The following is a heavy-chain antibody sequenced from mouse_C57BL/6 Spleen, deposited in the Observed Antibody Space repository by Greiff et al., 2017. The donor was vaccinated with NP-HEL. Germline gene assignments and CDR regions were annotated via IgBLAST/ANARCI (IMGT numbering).Heavy chain of an antibody. J-gene: IGHJ1*03. CDR1: GYTFTDYN. Sequence: VQLQQSGPELVKPGASVKIPCKASGYTFTDYNMDWVKQSHGKSLEWIGDINPNNGGTIYNQKFKGKATLTVDKSSSTAYMELRSLTSEDTAVYYCARSDLLLRDWYFDVWGTGTTVTVSS. CDR2: INPNNGGT. D-gene: IGHD1-1*01. V-gene: IGHV1-18*01. CDR3: ARSDLLLRDWYFDV.